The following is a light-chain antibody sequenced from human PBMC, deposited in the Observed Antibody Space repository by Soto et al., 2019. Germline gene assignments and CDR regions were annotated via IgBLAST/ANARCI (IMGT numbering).Light chain of an antibody. Sequence: DIPMTQSPSSLPTSVGDRVTITCRASQSISTYVSWYQQKPGKAPKLLIYGASSLQSGVPSRFSGSGSGSDFTLTISGLQPADYATYYCQQTYSTPWTFGHGTKVEVK. V-gene: IGKV1-39*01. J-gene: IGKJ1*01. CDR2: GAS. CDR3: QQTYSTPWT. CDR1: QSISTY.